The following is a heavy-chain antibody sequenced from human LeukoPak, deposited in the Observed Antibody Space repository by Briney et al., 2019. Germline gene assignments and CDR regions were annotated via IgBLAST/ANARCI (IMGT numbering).Heavy chain of an antibody. CDR2: INPNSGGT. J-gene: IGHJ5*02. Sequence: ASVKVSCKASGYTFTGYYIHWVRQAPGQGLEWMGWINPNSGGTNYAQKFQGRVTMTRDTSISTAYMELSRLRSDDTAVYYCARGYYYGSGSYYLGFDPWGQGTLVTVSS. CDR1: GYTFTGYY. V-gene: IGHV1-2*02. CDR3: ARGYYYGSGSYYLGFDP. D-gene: IGHD3-10*01.